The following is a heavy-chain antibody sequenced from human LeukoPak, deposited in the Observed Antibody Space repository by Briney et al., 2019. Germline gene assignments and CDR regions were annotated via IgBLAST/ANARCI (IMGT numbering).Heavy chain of an antibody. J-gene: IGHJ3*02. V-gene: IGHV3-74*01. CDR1: GFTFSNYW. CDR2: INTDGSSA. Sequence: PPGGSLRLSCVVSGFTFSNYWMHWVRQAPGKGLVWVSRINTDGSSANYADSVKGRFTISRDNAKNTLYLQMNSLRAEDTAVYYCARGTIYGLDAFDIWGQGTMVTVSS. D-gene: IGHD3-3*01. CDR3: ARGTIYGLDAFDI.